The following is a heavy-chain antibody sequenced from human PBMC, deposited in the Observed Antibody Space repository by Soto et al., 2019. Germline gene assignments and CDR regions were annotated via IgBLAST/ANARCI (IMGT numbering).Heavy chain of an antibody. V-gene: IGHV1-69*13. CDR2: IIPIFGTA. CDR1: GGTFSSYA. CDR3: ARDLNYYDSSGYGAIFYYYYGMDV. D-gene: IGHD3-22*01. Sequence: GASVKVSCQASGGTFSSYAISWVRQVPGQGLEWMGGIIPIFGTANYAQKFQGRVTVTADESTSTAYMELSSLRSEDTAVYYCARDLNYYDSSGYGAIFYYYYGMDVWGQGTTVTVSS. J-gene: IGHJ6*02.